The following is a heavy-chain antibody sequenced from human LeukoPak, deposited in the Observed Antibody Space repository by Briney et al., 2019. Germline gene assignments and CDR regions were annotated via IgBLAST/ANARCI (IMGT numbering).Heavy chain of an antibody. Sequence: GGSLRLFCAASGFSFTNAWMSWVRQAPGRGLEWVGRIKSETDGGATDYPAPVKGRFTISRDDSKATLYLQMNSLKTEDTGVYYCTEEGRYRSGWYGGYGVWGQGTVVTVSS. CDR2: IKSETDGGAT. V-gene: IGHV3-15*01. D-gene: IGHD6-19*01. CDR1: GFSFTNAW. CDR3: TEEGRYRSGWYGGYGV. J-gene: IGHJ3*01.